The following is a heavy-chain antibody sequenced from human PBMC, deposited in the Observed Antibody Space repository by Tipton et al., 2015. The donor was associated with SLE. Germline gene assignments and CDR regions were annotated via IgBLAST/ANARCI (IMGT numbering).Heavy chain of an antibody. V-gene: IGHV4-39*01. Sequence: TLSLTCTVSGGSISSSIYYWGWIRQPPGKGLEWIGNIYYSGSTYYNPSLKSRVTISIDTSKNQFSLKVSSVSAADTAVYYCARQPPGGDSGSYPYYYYYGMDVWGQGTTVTVSS. J-gene: IGHJ6*02. CDR1: GGSISSSIYY. CDR2: IYYSGST. D-gene: IGHD1-26*01. CDR3: ARQPPGGDSGSYPYYYYYGMDV.